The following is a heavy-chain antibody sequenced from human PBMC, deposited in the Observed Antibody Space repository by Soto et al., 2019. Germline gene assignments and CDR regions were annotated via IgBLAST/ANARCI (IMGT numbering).Heavy chain of an antibody. CDR2: IIPIFGTA. CDR3: ARLVVSAAMARSFDYYYGMDV. D-gene: IGHD2-2*01. J-gene: IGHJ6*02. V-gene: IGHV1-69*01. Sequence: QVQLVQSGAEVKKPGSSVKVSCKASGGTFSSYAISWVRQAPGQGLEWMGGIIPIFGTANYAQKFQGRVTITADESTSTAYMELSSLRSEDTAVYYCARLVVSAAMARSFDYYYGMDVWGQGTTVTVSS. CDR1: GGTFSSYA.